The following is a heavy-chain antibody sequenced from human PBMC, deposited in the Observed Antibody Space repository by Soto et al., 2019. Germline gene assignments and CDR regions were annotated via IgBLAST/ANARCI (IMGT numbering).Heavy chain of an antibody. Sequence: GASVKVSCKSSGGTFSNSAISWLRQAPGQGLEWMGGIMPLFRTPDYAQKFQGRVTVTADESTSTAYMELSGLKSDDTAVYYCARQLWSSAWKNYFDYWGQGTLVTVSS. CDR2: IMPLFRTP. J-gene: IGHJ4*02. V-gene: IGHV1-69*13. CDR1: GGTFSNSA. CDR3: ARQLWSSAWKNYFDY. D-gene: IGHD6-19*01.